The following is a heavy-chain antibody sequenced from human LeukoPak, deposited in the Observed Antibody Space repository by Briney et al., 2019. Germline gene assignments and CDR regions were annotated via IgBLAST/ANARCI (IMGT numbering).Heavy chain of an antibody. Sequence: GGSLRLSCAASGFTFSSYSMNWVRQAPGKGLEWVSSISSSSSYIYYADSVKGRFTISRGNAKNSLYLQMNSLRAEDTAVYYCARHVVAVGFDYWGQGTLVTVSS. CDR3: ARHVVAVGFDY. V-gene: IGHV3-21*01. CDR2: ISSSSSYI. J-gene: IGHJ4*02. CDR1: GFTFSSYS. D-gene: IGHD3-22*01.